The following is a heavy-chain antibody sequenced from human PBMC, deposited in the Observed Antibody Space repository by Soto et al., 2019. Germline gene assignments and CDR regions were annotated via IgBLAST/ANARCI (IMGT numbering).Heavy chain of an antibody. V-gene: IGHV3-23*01. CDR3: AKDSWVVVVAATYFDY. Sequence: GGSLRLSCAASGFTFSSYAMSWVRQAPGKGLEWVSAISGSGGSTYYADSVKGRFTISRDNSKNTLYLQMNSLRAEDTAVYYCAKDSWVVVVAATYFDYWGQGTLVTVSS. CDR1: GFTFSSYA. D-gene: IGHD2-15*01. CDR2: ISGSGGST. J-gene: IGHJ4*02.